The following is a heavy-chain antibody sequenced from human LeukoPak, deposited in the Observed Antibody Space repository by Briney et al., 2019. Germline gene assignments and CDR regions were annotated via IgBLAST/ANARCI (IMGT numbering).Heavy chain of an antibody. D-gene: IGHD4-11*01. CDR3: ASGRLQGGY. CDR1: DGSLSSYY. CDR2: IYYSGST. Sequence: PETLSLTCAVSDGSLSSYYWSWLRQPPGKGLEWIGYIYYSGSTKYNPSLMSRVTISVDPTQNQFSLKPSSVTAADTAVDYCASGRLQGGYWGQGTLVTVSS. J-gene: IGHJ4*02. V-gene: IGHV4-59*01.